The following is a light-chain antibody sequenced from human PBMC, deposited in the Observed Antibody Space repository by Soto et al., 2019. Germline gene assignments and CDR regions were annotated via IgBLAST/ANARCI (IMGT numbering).Light chain of an antibody. CDR2: GAS. CDR3: QQYVTAPRT. CDR1: QSLTSNF. Sequence: EIVLTQSPGTLTLSPGERATLSCRASQSLTSNFLAWYQQKPGQAPSLLIYGASNRATGVPDRFSGGGSGTDFTLTISRLEPEDFAVYFCQQYVTAPRTFGQGTKVDIK. V-gene: IGKV3-20*01. J-gene: IGKJ1*01.